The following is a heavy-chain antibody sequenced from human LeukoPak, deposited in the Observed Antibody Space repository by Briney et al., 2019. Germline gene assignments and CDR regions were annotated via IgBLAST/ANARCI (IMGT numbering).Heavy chain of an antibody. CDR3: ATSGYPPVFDF. D-gene: IGHD3-22*01. CDR2: IYYSGST. CDR1: GGSISSYY. J-gene: IGHJ4*02. Sequence: PSETLSLTCIVSGGSISSYYWSWIRQPPGKGLEWIGYIYYSGSTDYNPSLKSRVTISVDTSKNQFSLKLSSVTAADTAVYYCATSGYPPVFDFWGQGILVTVSS. V-gene: IGHV4-59*01.